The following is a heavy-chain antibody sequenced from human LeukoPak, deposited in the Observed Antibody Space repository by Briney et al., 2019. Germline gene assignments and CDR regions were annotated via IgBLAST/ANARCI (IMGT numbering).Heavy chain of an antibody. CDR3: ARDGSGSSCGY. CDR2: INWNGGGT. Sequence: PGGSLRLSCAASGFTFSDYYMSWIRQAPGKGLEWVSGINWNGGGTGYADSVKGRFTISRDNAKNSLYLQMNSLRAEDTALYYCARDGSGSSCGYWGQGTLVTVSS. J-gene: IGHJ4*02. V-gene: IGHV3-20*04. CDR1: GFTFSDYY. D-gene: IGHD6-13*01.